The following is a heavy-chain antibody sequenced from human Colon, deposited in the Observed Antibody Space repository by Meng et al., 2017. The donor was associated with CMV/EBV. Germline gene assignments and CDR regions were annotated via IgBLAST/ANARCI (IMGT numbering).Heavy chain of an antibody. V-gene: IGHV3-48*03. CDR3: ARGPGAGSGDKIDY. J-gene: IGHJ4*02. CDR2: SMPSGRVV. CDR1: GFGIISHE. Sequence: GGSLRLSCVGSGFGIISHEMHWVRQPPGKGLEWLSYSMPSGRVVYADSVKGRFTVSRDNVKNYLILQMTSLRAADTGTYYCARGPGAGSGDKIDYWGQGTLVTVSS. D-gene: IGHD6-19*01.